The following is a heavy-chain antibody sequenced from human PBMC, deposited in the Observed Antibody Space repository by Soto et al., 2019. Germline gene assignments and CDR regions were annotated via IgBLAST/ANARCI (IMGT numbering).Heavy chain of an antibody. CDR1: GFTFSNSA. V-gene: IGHV3-23*01. Sequence: EVQLLESGGGLVQPGGSLRLSCAASGFTFSNSAMSWVRQAPGKGLEWVSAITGSGGSTYYADSVKGRFTISRDNSKNTLYLQMNSLRAEDTAVYYCVKYQVEIVVVQAAMFDNWFDPWGQGTLVTVSS. CDR2: ITGSGGST. J-gene: IGHJ5*02. D-gene: IGHD2-2*03. CDR3: VKYQVEIVVVQAAMFDNWFDP.